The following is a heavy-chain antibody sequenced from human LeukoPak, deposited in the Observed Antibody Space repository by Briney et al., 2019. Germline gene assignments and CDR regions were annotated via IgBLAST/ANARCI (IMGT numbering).Heavy chain of an antibody. CDR3: ARGDSSGNTDY. CDR1: GFTFNTNA. V-gene: IGHV3-21*01. CDR2: ISIRSTYI. Sequence: SGGSLRLSCAASGFTFNTNAMNWVRQAPGKGLEWVSYISIRSTYIYYADSVKGRFTISRDNAKNSLYLQMNSLRAEDTAVYYCARGDSSGNTDYWGQGTLVTVSS. J-gene: IGHJ4*02. D-gene: IGHD3-22*01.